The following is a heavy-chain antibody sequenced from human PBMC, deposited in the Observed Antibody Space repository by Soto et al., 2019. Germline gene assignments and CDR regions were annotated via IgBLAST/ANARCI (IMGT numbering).Heavy chain of an antibody. J-gene: IGHJ4*02. CDR2: ISYDGSNK. Sequence: QVQLVESGGGVVQPGTSLRLSCAASGFSFSSYGMHWVRQTPGKGLEWVAGISYDGSNKYYVDSMKGRLTISRDNSKNTLYLQMNSLRAEDTAVYYCAKDTYYHDSSGYYVFDSWGQGTLVTVSS. CDR1: GFSFSSYG. CDR3: AKDTYYHDSSGYYVFDS. D-gene: IGHD3-22*01. V-gene: IGHV3-30*18.